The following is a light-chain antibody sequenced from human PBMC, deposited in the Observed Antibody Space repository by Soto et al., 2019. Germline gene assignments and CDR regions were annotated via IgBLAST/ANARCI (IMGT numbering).Light chain of an antibody. Sequence: QSALTQPASVSTSPGQSITISCTGTSSDVGGYNLVSWYQQYPDKAPKLMIFDVNTRPSGVSNRFSGSKSGNTASLTISGLQAEDEADDYCSSYKSSSTLPYVFGTGTKLTFL. CDR1: SSDVGGYNL. V-gene: IGLV2-14*01. CDR2: DVN. CDR3: SSYKSSSTLPYV. J-gene: IGLJ1*01.